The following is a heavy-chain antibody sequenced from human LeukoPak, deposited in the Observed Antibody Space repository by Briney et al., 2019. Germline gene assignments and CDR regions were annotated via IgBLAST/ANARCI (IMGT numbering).Heavy chain of an antibody. Sequence: PSDTLSLTCTLSGPSISSHYWSGLRQTPGKGLEWIVYIGYVHNSGSTNYSPSLKSRVTIPLDTSKNQYSLKLNSVTAAGTGVYYCGRAGNWNDLDYWGQGTLVTVSS. CDR1: GPSISSHY. CDR3: GRAGNWNDLDY. J-gene: IGHJ4*02. CDR2: IGYVHNSGST. V-gene: IGHV4-59*11. D-gene: IGHD1-1*01.